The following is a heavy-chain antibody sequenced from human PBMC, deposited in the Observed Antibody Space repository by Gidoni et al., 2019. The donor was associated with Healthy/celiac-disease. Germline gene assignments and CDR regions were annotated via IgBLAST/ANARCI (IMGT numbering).Heavy chain of an antibody. V-gene: IGHV3-30-3*01. J-gene: IGHJ3*02. CDR1: GFPFSSYA. CDR3: AREAYYYDSSGYYPDAFDI. Sequence: QVQLVESGGGVVQPGRSLRLSCAASGFPFSSYAMHWVRQAPGKGLEWVAVISYDGSNKYYADSVKGRFTISRDNSKITLYLQMNSLRAEDTAVYYCAREAYYYDSSGYYPDAFDIWGQGTMVTVSS. D-gene: IGHD3-22*01. CDR2: ISYDGSNK.